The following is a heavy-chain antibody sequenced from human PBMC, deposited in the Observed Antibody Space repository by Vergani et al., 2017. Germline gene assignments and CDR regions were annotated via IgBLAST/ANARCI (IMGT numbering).Heavy chain of an antibody. CDR3: ALTPPNWGGDAFDI. J-gene: IGHJ3*02. Sequence: QITLKESGPTLVKPTQTLTLTCTFSGFSLSTSGVGVGWIRQPPGKALEWLALIYWDDDKRYSPSLKSRLTITKDTSKNQVVLTMTNMDPVDTATYYCALTPPNWGGDAFDIWGQGTMVTVSS. V-gene: IGHV2-5*02. CDR1: GFSLSTSGVG. D-gene: IGHD7-27*01. CDR2: IYWDDDK.